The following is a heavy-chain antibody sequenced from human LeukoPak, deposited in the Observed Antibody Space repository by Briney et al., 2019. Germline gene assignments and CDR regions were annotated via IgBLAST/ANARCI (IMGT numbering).Heavy chain of an antibody. Sequence: ASVKVSCKASGGTFSSYAISWVRQAPGQGLEWMGGIIPIFGTANYAQKFQGRVTITADESTSTAYVELSSLRSEDTAVYYYARVRSQLLQGYYFDYWGQGTLVTVSS. CDR2: IIPIFGTA. V-gene: IGHV1-69*13. J-gene: IGHJ4*02. D-gene: IGHD2-15*01. CDR3: ARVRSQLLQGYYFDY. CDR1: GGTFSSYA.